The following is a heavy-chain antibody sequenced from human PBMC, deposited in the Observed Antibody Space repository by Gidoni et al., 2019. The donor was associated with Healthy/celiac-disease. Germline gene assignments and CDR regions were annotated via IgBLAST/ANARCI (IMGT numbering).Heavy chain of an antibody. CDR1: GFTFSSYG. D-gene: IGHD3-9*01. CDR3: AKEYYDILTGRYDAFDI. Sequence: QVQLVASGGGVVQPGRSLRLSCAASGFTFSSYGMNGVRQAPGKGLEWVAVISYDGSNKYYADSVKGRFTISRDNSKNTLYLQMNSLRAEDTAVYYCAKEYYDILTGRYDAFDIWGQGTMVTVSS. V-gene: IGHV3-30*18. J-gene: IGHJ3*02. CDR2: ISYDGSNK.